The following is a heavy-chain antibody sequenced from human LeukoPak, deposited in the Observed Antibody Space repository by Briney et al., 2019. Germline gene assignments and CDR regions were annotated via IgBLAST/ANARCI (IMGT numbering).Heavy chain of an antibody. CDR1: GFTFSSYG. J-gene: IGHJ6*02. CDR2: ISYDGSNK. CDR3: AKELAVASYYYYGMDL. V-gene: IGHV3-30*18. D-gene: IGHD6-19*01. Sequence: GGSLRLSCAASGFTFSSYGMHWVRQAPGKGLEWVAVISYDGSNKYYADSVKGRFTISRDNSKNTLYLQMNSLRAEDTAVYYCAKELAVASYYYYGMDLWGQGTTVTVSS.